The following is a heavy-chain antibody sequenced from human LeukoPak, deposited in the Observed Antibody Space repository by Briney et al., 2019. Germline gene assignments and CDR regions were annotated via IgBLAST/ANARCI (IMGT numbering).Heavy chain of an antibody. CDR3: ARTQQLVRSLDY. J-gene: IGHJ4*02. D-gene: IGHD6-13*01. V-gene: IGHV3-53*01. CDR1: GFTVSSNY. CDR2: IYSGGST. Sequence: GGSLRLSCAASGFTVSSNYMSWVRQAPGKGLEWVSVIYSGGSTYYAVSVKGRFTISRDNSKNTLYLQMNSLRAEDTAVYYCARTQQLVRSLDYWGQGTLVTVSS.